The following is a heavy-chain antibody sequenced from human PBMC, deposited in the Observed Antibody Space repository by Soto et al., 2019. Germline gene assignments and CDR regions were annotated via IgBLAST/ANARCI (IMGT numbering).Heavy chain of an antibody. CDR1: GYTFTSYY. V-gene: IGHV1-46*01. CDR3: PEVVSYYYCGGNVN. D-gene: IGHD3-10*01. J-gene: IGHJ4*02. CDR2: INPSGGST. Sequence: QVQLVQSGAEVKKPGASVKVSCKASGYTFTSYYMHWVRQAPGQGLEWMGIINPSGGSTSYAQKFGAVVTMTRAPREATVQSEMQHNNPGIRAVSSCPEVVSYYYCGGNVNWGREPL.